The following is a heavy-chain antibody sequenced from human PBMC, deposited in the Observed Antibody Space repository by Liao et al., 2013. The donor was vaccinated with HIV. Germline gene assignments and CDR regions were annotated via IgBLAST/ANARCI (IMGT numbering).Heavy chain of an antibody. CDR1: GGSMSNDY. CDR2: IYYSGST. Sequence: QVQLQESGPGLVKPSETLSLTCTVSGGSMSNDYWSWIRQPPGKGLEWIGYIYYSGSTKNNPSLKSRVTISVDTSKNQFSLKLSSVTAADTAVYYCARDLGKVAHYDSSGYPYNWFDPWGQGTLVTVSS. J-gene: IGHJ5*02. D-gene: IGHD3-22*01. CDR3: ARDLGKVAHYDSSGYPYNWFDP. V-gene: IGHV4-59*01.